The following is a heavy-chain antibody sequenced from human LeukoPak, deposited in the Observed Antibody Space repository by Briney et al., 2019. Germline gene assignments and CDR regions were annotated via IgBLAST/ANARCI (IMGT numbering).Heavy chain of an antibody. J-gene: IGHJ4*02. CDR2: ISAYNGNT. Sequence: GASVKVSCKASGYTFTSYGISWVGQAPGQGLEGMGLISAYNGNTNYAQKIPERVTMPTDTSTNTAYMALKSLRSDRRAVSYFARNRYDFWSGYYMWTHYDFWGQGTLVTVSS. CDR1: GYTFTSYG. D-gene: IGHD3-3*01. CDR3: ARNRYDFWSGYYMWTHYDF. V-gene: IGHV1-18*01.